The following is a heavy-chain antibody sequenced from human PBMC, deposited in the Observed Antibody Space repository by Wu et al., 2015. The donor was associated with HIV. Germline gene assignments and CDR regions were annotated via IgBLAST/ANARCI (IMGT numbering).Heavy chain of an antibody. CDR1: GGTFSSYA. J-gene: IGHJ4*02. Sequence: QVHLVQSGPEVKKPGSSVKVSCKASGGTFSSYAISWVRQAPGQGLEWMGRIIPIFGTANYAQKFQGRVTITADESTSTAYMELSSLRSEDTAVYYCARDPYSSGWFYYFDYWGQGTLVTVSS. CDR2: IIPIFGTA. CDR3: ARDPYSSGWFYYFDY. V-gene: IGHV1-69*13. D-gene: IGHD6-19*01.